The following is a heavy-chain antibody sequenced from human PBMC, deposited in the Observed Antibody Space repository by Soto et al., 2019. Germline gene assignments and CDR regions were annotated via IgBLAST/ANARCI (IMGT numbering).Heavy chain of an antibody. CDR1: GYTFTSYD. D-gene: IGHD4-17*01. V-gene: IGHV1-8*01. J-gene: IGHJ6*02. CDR3: ARGHENGDYVYYGMDV. Sequence: QVQLVQSGAKVKKPGASVKVSCKASGYTFTSYDINWVRQATGQGLEWMGWMNPNSGNTGYAQKFQGRVTMTRNTSISTAYMELSSLRSEDTAVYYCARGHENGDYVYYGMDVWGQGTTVTVSS. CDR2: MNPNSGNT.